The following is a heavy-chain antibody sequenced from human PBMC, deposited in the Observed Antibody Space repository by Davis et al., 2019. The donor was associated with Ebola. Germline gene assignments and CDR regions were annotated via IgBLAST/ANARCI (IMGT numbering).Heavy chain of an antibody. CDR3: AKGDKMIY. D-gene: IGHD2-21*01. CDR1: GFTFSNYA. Sequence: GESLKISCAASGFTFSNYAMSWVRQAPGKGLEWVSAISGSGGSTYYADSVKGRFTISRDNSKNTLYLQMNSLRAEDTAVYYCAKGDKMIYWGQGTLVTVSS. V-gene: IGHV3-23*01. CDR2: ISGSGGST. J-gene: IGHJ4*02.